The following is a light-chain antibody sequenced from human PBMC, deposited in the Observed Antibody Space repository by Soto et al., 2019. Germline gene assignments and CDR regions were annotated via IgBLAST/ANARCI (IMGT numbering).Light chain of an antibody. J-gene: IGKJ5*01. V-gene: IGKV1-9*01. CDR3: QQLNSYPIT. CDR1: QGIRSY. Sequence: DIPLTLSLSFLSASLEYTVAIPRRASQGIRSYLAWYQQEPGKAPKLLIYAASTLQSGVPSRFSGSGSGTEFTLTISSLQPEDFATYYCQQLNSYPITCGQGTR. CDR2: AAS.